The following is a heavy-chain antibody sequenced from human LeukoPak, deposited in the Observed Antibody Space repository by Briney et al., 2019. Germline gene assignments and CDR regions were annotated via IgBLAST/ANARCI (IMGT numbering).Heavy chain of an antibody. CDR3: ARLYRYCSSTSCFDAFDI. J-gene: IGHJ3*02. CDR2: IIPIFGTA. V-gene: IGHV1-69*05. Sequence: SVKVSCKASGGTFSSYAISWVRQAPGQGLEWMGGIIPIFGTANYAQKFQGRVTITTDESTSTAYMELSSLRSEDTAVYYCARLYRYCSSTSCFDAFDIWGQGIMVTVSS. D-gene: IGHD2-2*01. CDR1: GGTFSSYA.